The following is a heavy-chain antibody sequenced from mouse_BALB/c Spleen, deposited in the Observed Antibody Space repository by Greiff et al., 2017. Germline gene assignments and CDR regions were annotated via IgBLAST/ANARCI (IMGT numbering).Heavy chain of an antibody. Sequence: QVQLQQSGPGLVAPSQSLSITCTVSGFSLTSYGVHWVRQPPGKGLEWLGVIWAGGSTNYNSALMSRLSISKDNSKSQVFLKMNSLQTDDTAMYYCARDKYGNYEAFYYAMDYWGQGTSVTVSS. CDR1: GFSLTSYG. J-gene: IGHJ4*01. CDR2: IWAGGST. CDR3: ARDKYGNYEAFYYAMDY. D-gene: IGHD2-10*02. V-gene: IGHV2-9*02.